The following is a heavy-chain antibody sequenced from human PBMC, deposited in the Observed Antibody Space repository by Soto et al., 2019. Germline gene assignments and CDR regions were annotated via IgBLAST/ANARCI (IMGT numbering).Heavy chain of an antibody. CDR2: IYYSGST. D-gene: IGHD6-13*01. V-gene: IGHV4-30-4*01. Sequence: QVQLQESGPGLVKPSQTLSLTCTVSGGSISSGDYYWSWIRQPPGKGLEWIGYIYYSGSTYYNPSLKSRVTISVDTSKNQFSLKLSSVTAADTAVYYCARALIAAAGSYYYGMDVWGQGTTVTVSS. J-gene: IGHJ6*02. CDR3: ARALIAAAGSYYYGMDV. CDR1: GGSISSGDYY.